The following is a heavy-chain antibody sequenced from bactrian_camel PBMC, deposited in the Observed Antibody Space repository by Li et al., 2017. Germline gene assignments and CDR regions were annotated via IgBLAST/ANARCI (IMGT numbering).Heavy chain of an antibody. D-gene: IGHD3*01. J-gene: IGHJ4*01. Sequence: HVQLVESGGGLVQPGDSVRLSCVASGFHVRSYYMIWARQVPGKGLEWLTSIYSDGGKTYTLESVKGRYTISFDAAVNTLYLQMNNLKPEDTGMYHCAADRSLVCFDRGYEWHYYGQGTQVTVS. CDR3: AADRSLVCFDRGYEWHY. CDR1: GFHVRSYY. CDR2: IYSDGGKT. V-gene: IGHV3-2*01.